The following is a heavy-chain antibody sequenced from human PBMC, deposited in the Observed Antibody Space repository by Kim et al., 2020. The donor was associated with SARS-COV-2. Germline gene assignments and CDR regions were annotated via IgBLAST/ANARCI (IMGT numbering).Heavy chain of an antibody. Sequence: NPSLKSRVTVSVDTSKNQFSLRLRCVTAADTAVYYCARVGLYSGSYYFDFWGQGTLVTVSS. D-gene: IGHD1-26*01. CDR3: ARVGLYSGSYYFDF. J-gene: IGHJ4*02. V-gene: IGHV4-59*01.